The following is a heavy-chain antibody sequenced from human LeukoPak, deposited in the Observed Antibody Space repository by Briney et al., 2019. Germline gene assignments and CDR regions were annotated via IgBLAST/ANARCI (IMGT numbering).Heavy chain of an antibody. J-gene: IGHJ6*03. CDR3: ARHPGDFTGIVNYYYMDV. D-gene: IGHD1-26*01. V-gene: IGHV3-23*01. CDR2: ISGSGGST. CDR1: GFTFSSYG. Sequence: GGTLRLSCAASGFTFSSYGMSWVRQAPGKGLEWVSGISGSGGSTYYADSVKGRFTISRDNSKNTLYLQMNSLRPEDTAVYFCARHPGDFTGIVNYYYMDVWGKGTTVTVSS.